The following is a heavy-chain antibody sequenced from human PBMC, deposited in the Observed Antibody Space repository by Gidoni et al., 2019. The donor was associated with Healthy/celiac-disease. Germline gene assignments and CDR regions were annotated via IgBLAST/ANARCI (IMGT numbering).Heavy chain of an antibody. V-gene: IGHV4-59*01. J-gene: IGHJ4*02. D-gene: IGHD5-12*01. CDR1: GGSISSYY. CDR3: ARGEYSGYDFDY. Sequence: QVQLQESGPGLVKPSATLSLTWTVSGGSISSYYWSWIRQLPGKGLEWSGYIYYSGDTNYNPPLKSRVTISVDTSKNQFSLKLSSVTAADTAVYYCARGEYSGYDFDYWGQGTLVTVSS. CDR2: IYYSGDT.